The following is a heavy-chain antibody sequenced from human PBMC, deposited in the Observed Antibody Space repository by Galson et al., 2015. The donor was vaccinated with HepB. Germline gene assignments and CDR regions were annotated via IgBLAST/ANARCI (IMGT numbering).Heavy chain of an antibody. D-gene: IGHD6-19*01. CDR2: ILSNDEK. V-gene: IGHV2-26*02. Sequence: PALVKPTQTLTLTCTVSGFSLHNPRMGVSWIRQSPAKALEWLGHILSNDEKSLSASLRSRLTISKDTSKSQVFLTMTNMDSVDTGTYYCARISVYSSVWYRSHDYWGRGSLVTVSS. CDR1: GFSLHNPRMG. J-gene: IGHJ4*02. CDR3: ARISVYSSVWYRSHDY.